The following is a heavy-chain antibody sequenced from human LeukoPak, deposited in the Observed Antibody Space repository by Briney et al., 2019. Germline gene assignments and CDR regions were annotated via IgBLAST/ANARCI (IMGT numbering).Heavy chain of an antibody. CDR3: TRDPLTQNDY. J-gene: IGHJ4*02. CDR1: GFTFDSYW. Sequence: GSLRLFCAASGFTFDSYWMSWVRQAPGKGLEWVANIKQDGNEKYYVDSVKGRFTIYRDNAENSLYLQMNSLRAEDTAVYYCTRDPLTQNDYWGQGTLVTVSS. D-gene: IGHD1-14*01. CDR2: IKQDGNEK. V-gene: IGHV3-7*01.